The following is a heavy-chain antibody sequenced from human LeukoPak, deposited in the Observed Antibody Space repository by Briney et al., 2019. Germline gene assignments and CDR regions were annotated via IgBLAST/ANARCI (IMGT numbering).Heavy chain of an antibody. V-gene: IGHV4-34*01. D-gene: IGHD5-12*01. CDR2: INHSGST. CDR3: ARGPLGLRRSFDY. CDR1: GGSFSGYY. J-gene: IGHJ4*02. Sequence: PSETLSLTCAVYGGSFSGYYWSWIRQPPGKGLEWIGEINHSGSTNCNPSLKSRVTISVDTSKNQFSLKLSSVTAADTAVYYCARGPLGLRRSFDYWGQGTLVTVSS.